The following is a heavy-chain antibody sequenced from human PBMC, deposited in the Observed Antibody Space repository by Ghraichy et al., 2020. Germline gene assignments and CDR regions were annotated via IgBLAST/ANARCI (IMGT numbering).Heavy chain of an antibody. V-gene: IGHV1-8*01. J-gene: IGHJ5*02. D-gene: IGHD6-19*01. Sequence: ASVKVSCKASGYTFTSYDINWVRQATGQGLEWMGWMNPNSGNTGYAQKFQGRVTMTRNTSITTAYMELSSLRSEDTAVYYCARGVAVAGIMRFDPWGQGTLVTVSS. CDR1: GYTFTSYD. CDR2: MNPNSGNT. CDR3: ARGVAVAGIMRFDP.